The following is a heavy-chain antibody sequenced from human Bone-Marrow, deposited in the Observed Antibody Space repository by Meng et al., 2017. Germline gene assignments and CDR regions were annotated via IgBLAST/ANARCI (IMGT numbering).Heavy chain of an antibody. CDR3: ARHQWGWYYFDY. CDR2: IYYSGST. V-gene: IGHV4-39*01. J-gene: IGHJ4*02. Sequence: QLQLQESGPELVKPSETLSLTCTVSGGSISSSSYYWGWIRQPPGKGLEWIGSIYYSGSTYYNPSLKSRVTISVDTSKNQFSLKLRFVTAADTAVYYCARHQWGWYYFDYWGQGTLVTVSS. D-gene: IGHD6-19*01. CDR1: GGSISSSSYY.